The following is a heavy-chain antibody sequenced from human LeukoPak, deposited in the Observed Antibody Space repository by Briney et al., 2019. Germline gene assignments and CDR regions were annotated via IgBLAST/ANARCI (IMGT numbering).Heavy chain of an antibody. J-gene: IGHJ6*02. CDR3: AGGSDYYYGMDV. Sequence: GGSLRLSCAASGFTFSSYAMSWVRQAPGKGLEWVSGISRSGGSTYYVDSVKGRFTISRDNSKNTLYLQMNSLRAEDTAVYYCAGGSDYYYGMDVWGQGTTVTVSS. D-gene: IGHD3-10*01. CDR1: GFTFSSYA. V-gene: IGHV3-23*01. CDR2: ISRSGGST.